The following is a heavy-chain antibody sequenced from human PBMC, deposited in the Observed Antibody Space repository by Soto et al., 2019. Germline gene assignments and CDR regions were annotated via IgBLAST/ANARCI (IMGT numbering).Heavy chain of an antibody. Sequence: GGSLRLSCAASGFTFSSYSMNWVRQAPGKGLEWVSYISSSSSTIYYADSVKGRFTTSRDNAKNSLYLQMNSLRDEDTAVYYCARDFDYVWGSSAGYYGMDVWGQGTTVTVSS. V-gene: IGHV3-48*02. J-gene: IGHJ6*02. CDR1: GFTFSSYS. D-gene: IGHD3-16*01. CDR3: ARDFDYVWGSSAGYYGMDV. CDR2: ISSSSSTI.